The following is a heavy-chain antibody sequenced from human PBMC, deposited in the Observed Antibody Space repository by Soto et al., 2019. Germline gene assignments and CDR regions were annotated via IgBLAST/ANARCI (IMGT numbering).Heavy chain of an antibody. Sequence: QVQLVQAGAEVKKPGASVKVSCKASGYTFTSYDINWVRQATGQGLEWMGWMNPNSGNTGYAQKFQGRVTMTRYTSISTAYMELSSRRSEDTAVYYCARVRSGTVNYYYYYMDVCGKGTTVTVSS. D-gene: IGHD4-17*01. V-gene: IGHV1-8*01. CDR3: ARVRSGTVNYYYYYMDV. CDR1: GYTFTSYD. CDR2: MNPNSGNT. J-gene: IGHJ6*03.